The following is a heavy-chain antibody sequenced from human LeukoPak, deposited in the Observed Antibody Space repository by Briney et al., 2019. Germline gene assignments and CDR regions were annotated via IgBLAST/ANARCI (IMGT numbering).Heavy chain of an antibody. J-gene: IGHJ5*02. CDR2: INHSGST. CDR1: GGSFSGYY. V-gene: IGHV4-34*01. D-gene: IGHD2-2*02. Sequence: SETLSLTCAVYGGSFSGYYWSWIRQPPGKGLEWIGEINHSGSTNYNPSLKSRVTISVDTSKNQFSLKLSSVTAADTAVYYCARARSLVPAAILGFRSRNWFDPWGQGTLVTVSS. CDR3: ARARSLVPAAILGFRSRNWFDP.